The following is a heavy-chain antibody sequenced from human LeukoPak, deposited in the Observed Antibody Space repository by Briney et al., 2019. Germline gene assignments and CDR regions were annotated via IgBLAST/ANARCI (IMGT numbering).Heavy chain of an antibody. J-gene: IGHJ1*01. CDR1: GFTFSSYW. D-gene: IGHD3-22*01. V-gene: IGHV3-74*01. CDR2: INSDGSST. Sequence: PGGSLRLSCAASGFTFSSYWMHWVRQAPWKGLVWVSRINSDGSSTSYADSVKGRFTISRDNAKNTLYLQMNSLRAEDTAVYYCASEEYYYDSSGYYYRHWGQGTLVTVSS. CDR3: ASEEYYYDSSGYYYRH.